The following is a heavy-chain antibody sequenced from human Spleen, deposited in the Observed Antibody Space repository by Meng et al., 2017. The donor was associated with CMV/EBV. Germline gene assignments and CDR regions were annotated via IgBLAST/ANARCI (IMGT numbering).Heavy chain of an antibody. CDR2: MNPNTGYT. CDR1: GYAFSSYD. Sequence: VSCKASGYAFSSYDLNWIRQASGQGLEWMGWMNPNTGYTGYAQKFQGRVTMTGDASISTAYMELTSLTSEDTAIYFCARAWNPCDSWGQGTLVTVSS. J-gene: IGHJ4*02. V-gene: IGHV1-8*01. CDR3: ARAWNPCDS. D-gene: IGHD1-1*01.